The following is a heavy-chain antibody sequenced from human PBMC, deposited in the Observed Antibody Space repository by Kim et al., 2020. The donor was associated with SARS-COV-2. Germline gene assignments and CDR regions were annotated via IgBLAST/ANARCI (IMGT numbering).Heavy chain of an antibody. CDR3: AKARGDYGDPFDP. J-gene: IGHJ5*02. CDR1: GFTFSSYG. V-gene: IGHV3-30*18. D-gene: IGHD4-17*01. CDR2: ISYDGSNK. Sequence: GGSLRLSCAASGFTFSSYGMHWVRQAPGKGLEWVAVISYDGSNKYYADSVKGRFTISRDNSKNTLYLQMNSLRAEDTAVYYCAKARGDYGDPFDPWGQGTLVTVSS.